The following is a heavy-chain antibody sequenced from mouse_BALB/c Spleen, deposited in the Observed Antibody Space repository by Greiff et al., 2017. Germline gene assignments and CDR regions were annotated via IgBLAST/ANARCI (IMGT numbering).Heavy chain of an antibody. Sequence: EVHLVESGGGLVQPGGSLRLSCATSGFTFTDYYMSWVRQPPGKALEWLGFIRNKANGYTTEYSASVKGRFTISRDNSQSILYLQMNTLRAEDSATYYCARDTEYAMDYWGQGTSVTVSS. CDR2: IRNKANGYTT. CDR3: ARDTEYAMDY. V-gene: IGHV7-3*02. CDR1: GFTFTDYY. J-gene: IGHJ4*01.